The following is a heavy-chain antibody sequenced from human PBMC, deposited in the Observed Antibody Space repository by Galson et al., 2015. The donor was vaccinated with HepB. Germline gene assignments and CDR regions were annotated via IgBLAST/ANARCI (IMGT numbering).Heavy chain of an antibody. CDR1: GYTFTSYG. CDR3: ARDCSSTSRYKFYYYYGMDV. V-gene: IGHV1-18*04. J-gene: IGHJ6*02. D-gene: IGHD2-2*02. Sequence: SVKVSCKASGYTFTSYGISWVRQAPGQGLEWMGWISAYNGNTNYAQKLQGRVTMATDTSTSTAYMELRSLRSDDTAVYYCARDCSSTSRYKFYYYYGMDVWGQGTTVTVSS. CDR2: ISAYNGNT.